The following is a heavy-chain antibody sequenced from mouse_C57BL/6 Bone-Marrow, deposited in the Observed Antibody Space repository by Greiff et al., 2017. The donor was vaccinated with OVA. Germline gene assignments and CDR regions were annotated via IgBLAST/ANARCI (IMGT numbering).Heavy chain of an antibody. J-gene: IGHJ3*01. CDR1: GFTFSDYG. V-gene: IGHV5-17*01. CDR3: ARQRYYYGSSSWFAY. CDR2: ISSGSSTI. Sequence: EVQLVESGGGLVKPGGSLKLSCAASGFTFSDYGMHWVRQAPEKGLEWVAYISSGSSTIYYADTVKGRFTISRDNAKNTLFLQMTSLRSEDTAVYYCARQRYYYGSSSWFAYWGQGTLVTVSA. D-gene: IGHD1-1*01.